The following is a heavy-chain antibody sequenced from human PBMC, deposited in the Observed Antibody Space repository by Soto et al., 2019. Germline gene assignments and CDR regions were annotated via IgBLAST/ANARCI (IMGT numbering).Heavy chain of an antibody. CDR3: AREVVTAKRGFDY. J-gene: IGHJ4*02. D-gene: IGHD2-21*02. Sequence: PSQTLSLTCAISGDSVSSNSAAWNWIRQSPSRGLEWLGRTYHRSMWYNDYALSVKGRITVNPDTSKNQFSLQLTSVTPEDTAVYYCAREVVTAKRGFDYWGQGTLVTVSS. CDR2: TYHRSMWYN. CDR1: GDSVSSNSAA. V-gene: IGHV6-1*01.